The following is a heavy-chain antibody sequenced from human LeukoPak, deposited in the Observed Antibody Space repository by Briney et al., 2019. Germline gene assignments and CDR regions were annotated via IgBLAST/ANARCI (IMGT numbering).Heavy chain of an antibody. CDR1: GFTFSSYA. CDR3: ARDRYTYYYDSSGYYVPDY. V-gene: IGHV3-30*01. CDR2: ISYDGSNK. D-gene: IGHD3-22*01. Sequence: GRSLRLSCAASGFTFSSYAMHWVRQAPGKGLEWVAAISYDGSNKYYADSVKGRFTISRDNSKNTLYLQMNSLRAEDTAVYYCARDRYTYYYDSSGYYVPDYWGQGTLVTVSS. J-gene: IGHJ4*02.